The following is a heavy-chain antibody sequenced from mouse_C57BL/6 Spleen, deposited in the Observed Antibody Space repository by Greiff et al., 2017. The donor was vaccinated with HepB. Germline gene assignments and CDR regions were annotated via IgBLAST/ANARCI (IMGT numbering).Heavy chain of an antibody. J-gene: IGHJ4*01. CDR3: ARGNYRHYYAMDY. CDR1: GYSFTGYY. Sequence: EVQLQQSGPELVKPGASVKISCKASGYSFTGYYMNWVKQSPEKSLEWIGEINPSTGGTTYNQKFKAKATLTVDKSSSTAYMQLKSLTSEDSAVYYCARGNYRHYYAMDYWGQGTSVTVSS. D-gene: IGHD2-1*01. V-gene: IGHV1-42*01. CDR2: INPSTGGT.